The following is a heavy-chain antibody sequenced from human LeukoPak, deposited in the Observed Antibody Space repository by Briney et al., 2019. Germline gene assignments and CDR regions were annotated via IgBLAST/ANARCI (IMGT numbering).Heavy chain of an antibody. CDR2: ILGDGSST. CDR1: GFTFSNYP. D-gene: IGHD6-19*01. J-gene: IGHJ4*02. V-gene: IGHV3-64*01. CDR3: ARDGTSGWRFDY. Sequence: GGSLRLSCAASGFTFSNYPMHWVRQAPGKGLEYVSSILGDGSSTSYANSLKGRFTISRDNSRDTLYLQMGSLRAGDMAVYYCARDGTSGWRFDYWGQGTLVTVSS.